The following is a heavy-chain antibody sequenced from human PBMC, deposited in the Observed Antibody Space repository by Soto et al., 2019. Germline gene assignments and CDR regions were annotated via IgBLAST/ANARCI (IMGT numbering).Heavy chain of an antibody. D-gene: IGHD2-8*01. Sequence: GGSLRLSCAASGFAFQTYTMEWLRQPPGKGLEWVSSITISGNYIYYANSVKGRFTISRDNGRNSVYLQMNSLRAEDTAVYYCAKVGVLRTNFRWFDLWGQGTLVTVSS. CDR3: AKVGVLRTNFRWFDL. V-gene: IGHV3-21*01. CDR1: GFAFQTYT. CDR2: ITISGNYI. J-gene: IGHJ5*02.